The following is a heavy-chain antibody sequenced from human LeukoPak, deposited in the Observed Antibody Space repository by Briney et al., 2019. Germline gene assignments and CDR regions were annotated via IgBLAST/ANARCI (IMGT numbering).Heavy chain of an antibody. CDR2: ISAYSGNT. CDR1: GYTFTSYG. CDR3: ARRFGELLSHAFDI. Sequence: ASVKVSCKASGYTFTSYGISWVRQAPGQGLEWMGWISAYSGNTGYAQKFQGRVTITRNTSISTAYMELSSLRSEDTAVYYCARRFGELLSHAFDIWGQGTMVTVSS. J-gene: IGHJ3*02. D-gene: IGHD3-10*01. V-gene: IGHV1-8*03.